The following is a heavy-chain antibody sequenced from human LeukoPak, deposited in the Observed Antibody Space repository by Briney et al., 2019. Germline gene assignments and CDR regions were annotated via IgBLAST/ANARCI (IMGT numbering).Heavy chain of an antibody. Sequence: ASVKVSCKASGYTFTTFYVHWERQAPGQGLEWVGKINPIGGSTVYAQNFQGRVTLTSDSSTGTVFMELSSLTSEDTAVYYCAVSISVAELPAFDNWGQGTLVTVSS. V-gene: IGHV1-46*01. CDR1: GYTFTTFY. CDR3: AVSISVAELPAFDN. D-gene: IGHD6-19*01. CDR2: INPIGGST. J-gene: IGHJ4*02.